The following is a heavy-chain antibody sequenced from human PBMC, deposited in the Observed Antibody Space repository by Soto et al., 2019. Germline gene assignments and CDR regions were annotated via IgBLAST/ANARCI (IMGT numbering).Heavy chain of an antibody. Sequence: ASVKVSCKASGDTFTNYDIKWVRQATGQGLEWMGWMNPNSGNTGYAQKFQGRVTITRDTSASTAYMELSSLRSEDTAVYYCARSIVVVTALDYWGQGTLVTVSS. D-gene: IGHD2-21*02. CDR1: GDTFTNYD. CDR2: MNPNSGNT. V-gene: IGHV1-8*01. J-gene: IGHJ4*02. CDR3: ARSIVVVTALDY.